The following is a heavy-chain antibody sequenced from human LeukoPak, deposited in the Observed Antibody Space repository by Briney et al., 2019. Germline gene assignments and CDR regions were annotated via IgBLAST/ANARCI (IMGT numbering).Heavy chain of an antibody. J-gene: IGHJ4*02. V-gene: IGHV4-34*01. CDR1: GGSFSGYY. D-gene: IGHD3-22*01. Sequence: SETLSLTCAVYGGSFSGYYWSWIRQPPGKELEWIGEINHSGSTNYNPSLKSRVTISIDTSKNQFSLKLSSVTAADTAVYYCAREVGYYYDSSGHGLDYWGQGTLVTVSS. CDR2: INHSGST. CDR3: AREVGYYYDSSGHGLDY.